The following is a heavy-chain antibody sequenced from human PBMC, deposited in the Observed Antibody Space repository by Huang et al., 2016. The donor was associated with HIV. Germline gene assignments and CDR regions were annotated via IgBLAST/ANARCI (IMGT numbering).Heavy chain of an antibody. V-gene: IGHV4-39*01. Sequence: QLQLQESGPGLVKPSQNLSLTCTVFGGSVSSRNYYWAWIRQTPGKGLEGIGSIHHSGTAYYNRSRRSRVSMIGDKSKTQFSLEVTSATAADSAIYYCARQGGDCTSISCYLSWFDPWGQGTLVTVSS. CDR3: ARQGGDCTSISCYLSWFDP. J-gene: IGHJ5*02. CDR2: IHHSGTA. CDR1: GGSVSSRNYY. D-gene: IGHD2-2*01.